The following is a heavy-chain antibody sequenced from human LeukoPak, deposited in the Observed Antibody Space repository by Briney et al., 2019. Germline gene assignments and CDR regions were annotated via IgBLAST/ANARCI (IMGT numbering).Heavy chain of an antibody. J-gene: IGHJ4*02. V-gene: IGHV1-2*02. CDR3: AINKQGKSLDY. CDR2: INPNSGGT. Sequence: RASVKVSCKASGYTFTGYYMHWVRQAPGQGLEWMGWINPNSGGTNYAQKFQGRVTMTRDTSISTAYMELSRLRSDDTAVFYCAINKQGKSLDYWGQGTLVTVSS. CDR1: GYTFTGYY.